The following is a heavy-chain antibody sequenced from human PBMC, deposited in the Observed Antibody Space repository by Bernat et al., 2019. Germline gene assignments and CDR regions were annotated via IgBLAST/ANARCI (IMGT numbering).Heavy chain of an antibody. D-gene: IGHD4-17*01. CDR3: ARDPDVYGDSLTWFDT. Sequence: QVQLVQSGTEVKKPGASVKVSCKASGYTFTGYYMHWVRQAPGQGLESMGWINPKSGDTHYTQNFQGRVTMTRDTSIRTVYMEVSRLRSDDTAVYFCARDPDVYGDSLTWFDTWGQGTLVAVSS. CDR1: GYTFTGYY. CDR2: INPKSGDT. V-gene: IGHV1-2*02. J-gene: IGHJ5*02.